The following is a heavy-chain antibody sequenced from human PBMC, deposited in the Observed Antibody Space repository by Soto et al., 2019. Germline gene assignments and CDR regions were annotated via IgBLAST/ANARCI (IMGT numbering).Heavy chain of an antibody. J-gene: IGHJ5*02. CDR3: ARSHSSSWHWFDP. D-gene: IGHD6-13*01. Sequence: QVQLVESGGGVVQPGRSLRLSCAASEFTFSSYPMHWVRQAPGKGPEWVAVISVNGNNIHYGDSVKGRFTISRDNSKNTLYLQMSSLRVEDTAVYYCARSHSSSWHWFDPWGQGTLVTVSS. CDR2: ISVNGNNI. CDR1: EFTFSSYP. V-gene: IGHV3-30-3*01.